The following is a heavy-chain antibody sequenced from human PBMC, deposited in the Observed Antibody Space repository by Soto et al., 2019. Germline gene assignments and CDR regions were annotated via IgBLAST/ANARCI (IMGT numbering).Heavy chain of an antibody. Sequence: PGGSLRLSFPPSGFTFSTYAMSWVLHAPGKGLEWVSAISGSAEITYYEDSVKGRFTISRDNSINMLYLQMNSLRTEHTAVYYCAHPRGSGVFHPYDFWAKGAIVTASS. J-gene: IGHJ3*01. CDR2: ISGSAEIT. V-gene: IGHV3-23*01. CDR1: GFTFSTYA. CDR3: AHPRGSGVFHPYDF. D-gene: IGHD2-8*01.